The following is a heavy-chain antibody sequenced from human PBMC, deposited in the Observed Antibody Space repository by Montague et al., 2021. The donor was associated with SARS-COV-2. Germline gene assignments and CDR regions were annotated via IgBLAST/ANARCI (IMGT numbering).Heavy chain of an antibody. CDR3: ARDRYGHFDY. Sequence: TLSLICSVSGDPISRAGYFWTWIRHHPTEGLEWIGYVYYTGSTDYNPSLKSRVSKSIDTSRNQFSLKMSSVTAADTAVYYCARDRYGHFDYWGQGTLVTVSS. D-gene: IGHD5-18*01. V-gene: IGHV4-31*03. CDR2: VYYTGST. J-gene: IGHJ4*02. CDR1: GDPISRAGYF.